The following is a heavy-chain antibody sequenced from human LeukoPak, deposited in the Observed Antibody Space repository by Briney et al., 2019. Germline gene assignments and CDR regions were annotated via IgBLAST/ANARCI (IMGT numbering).Heavy chain of an antibody. CDR1: GGTFSSYA. Sequence: ASVKVSCKASGGTFSSYAISWVRQAPGQGLEWMGGIIPIFGTANYAQKFQGRVTITTDESTSTAYMELSSLRSEDTAVYYCAKGRRTSWHYYYYYMDVWGKGTTVTVSS. V-gene: IGHV1-69*05. CDR2: IIPIFGTA. J-gene: IGHJ6*03. D-gene: IGHD2-2*01. CDR3: AKGRRTSWHYYYYYMDV.